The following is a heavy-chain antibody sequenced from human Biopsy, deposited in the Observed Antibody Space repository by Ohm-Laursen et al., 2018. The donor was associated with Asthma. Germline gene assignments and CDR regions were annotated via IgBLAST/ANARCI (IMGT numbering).Heavy chain of an antibody. D-gene: IGHD5-12*01. CDR3: AKRRGYSGHDNDY. Sequence: SLRLSCSASGFTFSTSWMTWVRQAPGKGLEWVAVISYDGNHKFYEDSVKGRFTISRDNSKNTLYLQMNSLRTEDTAVYYCAKRRGYSGHDNDYWGQGTLVIVSS. CDR1: GFTFSTSW. V-gene: IGHV3-30*18. J-gene: IGHJ4*02. CDR2: ISYDGNHK.